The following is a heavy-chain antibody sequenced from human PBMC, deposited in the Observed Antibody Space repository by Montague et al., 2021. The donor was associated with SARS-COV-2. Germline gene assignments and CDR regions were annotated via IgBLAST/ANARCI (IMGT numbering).Heavy chain of an antibody. CDR2: ISYDGSIQ. Sequence: SLRLSCAASGFTFNNFAMHWVRQAPGQGLEWVAVISYDGSIQYYADSVKGRFTISRDWSKSTLFLQLSSLSPEDTAVYYCAKDATIFWFERRRGTFDYWGRGTLVTVSS. V-gene: IGHV3-30*18. CDR1: GFTFNNFA. J-gene: IGHJ4*02. D-gene: IGHD3-10*01. CDR3: AKDATIFWFERRRGTFDY.